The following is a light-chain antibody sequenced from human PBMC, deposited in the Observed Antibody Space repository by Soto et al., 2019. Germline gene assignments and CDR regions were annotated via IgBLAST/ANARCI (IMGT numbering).Light chain of an antibody. CDR3: RQYGRSLG. Sequence: EIVLTQSPATLSLSPGERATLSCRASQSVSSYLAWYQQKPGQAPRLLIYDASNRATGIPARFSGSGSGTDFTLTISSLEPEDFAVYYCRQYGRSLGFGQGTRLEI. V-gene: IGKV3-11*01. CDR2: DAS. CDR1: QSVSSY. J-gene: IGKJ5*01.